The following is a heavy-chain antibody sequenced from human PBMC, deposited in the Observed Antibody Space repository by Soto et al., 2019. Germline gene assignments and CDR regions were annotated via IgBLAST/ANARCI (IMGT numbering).Heavy chain of an antibody. CDR3: ARDLNWADYSHSGMDL. Sequence: QVQLQESGPGLVKPSETLSLTCTVSGGAVNTLRYYWSWIRQPPGKGLEWIGYILYSGSTYYNPSLKSRATMSADTSTNQFPLKLRSVTAADAAVYYCARDLNWADYSHSGMDLWGQGTTVTVSS. D-gene: IGHD1-1*01. V-gene: IGHV4-61*01. CDR1: GGAVNTLRYY. J-gene: IGHJ6*02. CDR2: ILYSGST.